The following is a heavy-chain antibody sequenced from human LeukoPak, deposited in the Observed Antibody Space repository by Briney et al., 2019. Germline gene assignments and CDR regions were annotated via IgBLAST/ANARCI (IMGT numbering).Heavy chain of an antibody. CDR2: INPNSGGT. CDR1: GYTFTGYY. Sequence: ASVKVSCKASGYTFTGYYMHWVRQAPGQGLEWMGWINPNSGGTNYAQRFQGRGTMTRDTSISTAYMELSRLRSDDTAVYYCARDRDQWLPERCDYWGQGTLVTVSS. CDR3: ARDRDQWLPERCDY. D-gene: IGHD6-19*01. J-gene: IGHJ4*02. V-gene: IGHV1-2*02.